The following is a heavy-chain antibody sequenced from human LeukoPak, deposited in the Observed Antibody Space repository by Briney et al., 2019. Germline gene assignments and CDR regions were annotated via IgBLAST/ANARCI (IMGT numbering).Heavy chain of an antibody. V-gene: IGHV3-21*01. D-gene: IGHD2-2*01. CDR3: AREGIVVPAASDAFDI. Sequence: AGGSLRLSCAASGFTFSSYSMNWVRQAPGKGLEWVSSISSSSYIYYADSVKGRFTISRDNAKNSLYLQMNSLRAEDTAVYYCAREGIVVPAASDAFDIWGQGTMVTVSS. J-gene: IGHJ3*02. CDR1: GFTFSSYS. CDR2: ISSSSYI.